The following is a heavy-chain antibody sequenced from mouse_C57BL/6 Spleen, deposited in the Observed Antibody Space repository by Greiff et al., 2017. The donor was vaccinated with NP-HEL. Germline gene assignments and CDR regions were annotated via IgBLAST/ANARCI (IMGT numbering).Heavy chain of an antibody. J-gene: IGHJ4*01. D-gene: IGHD3-2*02. Sequence: QVHVKQSGAELVKPGASVKLSCKASGYTFTSYWMHWVKQRPGRGLEWIGRIDPNSGGTKYNEKFKSKATLTVDKPSSTAYMQLSSLTSEDSAVYYCARLAQTAQATLDDYYAMDYWGQGTSVTVSS. CDR3: ARLAQTAQATLDDYYAMDY. V-gene: IGHV1-72*01. CDR2: IDPNSGGT. CDR1: GYTFTSYW.